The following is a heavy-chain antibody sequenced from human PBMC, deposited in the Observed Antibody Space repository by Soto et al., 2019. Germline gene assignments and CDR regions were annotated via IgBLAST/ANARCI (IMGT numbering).Heavy chain of an antibody. CDR2: IIPIHGTT. D-gene: IGHD3-16*01. Sequence: QMEQSGAEVRKPGSSVKVSCKPSGGSLTSYPMAWVRPAPGQGFEWMGGIIPIHGTTEYAQKFQGRVTITADESTNRATLELTGLTSEDTAVYYCARGWGLVSWGQGTLVTVSS. V-gene: IGHV1-69*01. CDR1: GGSLTSYP. CDR3: ARGWGLVS. J-gene: IGHJ4*02.